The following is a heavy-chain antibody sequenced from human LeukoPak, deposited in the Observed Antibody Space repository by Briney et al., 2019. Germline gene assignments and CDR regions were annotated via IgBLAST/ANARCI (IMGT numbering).Heavy chain of an antibody. CDR3: ATGKYCSSTSCPHGYYYYYYGMDV. V-gene: IGHV1-24*01. J-gene: IGHJ6*02. Sequence: ASVKVSCKVSGYTLTELSMHWVRQAPGKGLEWMGGFDPEDGETIYAQKFQGRVTMTEDTSTDTAYMELSSLRSEDTAVYYCATGKYCSSTSCPHGYYYYYYGMDVWGQGTTVTVSS. D-gene: IGHD2-2*01. CDR2: FDPEDGET. CDR1: GYTLTELS.